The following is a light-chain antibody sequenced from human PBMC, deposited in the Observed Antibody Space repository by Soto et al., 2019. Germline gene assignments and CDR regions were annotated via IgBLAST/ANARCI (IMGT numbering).Light chain of an antibody. Sequence: DIPMTQSPSTLSASVGDRVTITCRASQSISAWLAWYHQKPGKAPKLLIYKASTLESGVPSRFSGSGSGTEFTLTISSLQPDDFATYYCQQYNSDSRTFGQGTKVEIK. V-gene: IGKV1-5*03. CDR3: QQYNSDSRT. CDR2: KAS. J-gene: IGKJ1*01. CDR1: QSISAW.